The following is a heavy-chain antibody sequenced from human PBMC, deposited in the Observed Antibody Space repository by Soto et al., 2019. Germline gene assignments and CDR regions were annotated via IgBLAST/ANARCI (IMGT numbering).Heavy chain of an antibody. CDR1: GFSFPGAW. CDR3: LPVTGVGCDYC. Sequence: EVQLVESGGGLVKPGTSLTLSCSTSGFSFPGAWLHWVRQGPGKGLECVGSIKDTTEGATTDYAATVKDRFTISRDDSKHTIYLQMNSLQAEDTGVYYCLPVTGVGCDYCGGQGTLVTVSS. V-gene: IGHV3-15*01. D-gene: IGHD2-21*01. CDR2: IKDTTEGATT. J-gene: IGHJ4*02.